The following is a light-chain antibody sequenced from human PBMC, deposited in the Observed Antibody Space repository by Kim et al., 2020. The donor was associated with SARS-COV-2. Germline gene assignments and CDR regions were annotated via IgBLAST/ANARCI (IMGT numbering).Light chain of an antibody. CDR2: DND. V-gene: IGLV1-51*01. CDR3: GIWDSSLSAVV. CDR1: SSNIGNKY. Sequence: GQKVTSSCSGSSSNIGNKYVSWYQQLPGTAPKLLIFDNDKRPSGIPDRFSGSKSGTSATLGITGLQPGDEADYYCGIWDSSLSAVVFGGGTQLTVL. J-gene: IGLJ2*01.